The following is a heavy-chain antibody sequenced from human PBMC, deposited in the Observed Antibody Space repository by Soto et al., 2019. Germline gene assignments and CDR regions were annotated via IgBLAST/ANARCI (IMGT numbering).Heavy chain of an antibody. J-gene: IGHJ4*02. CDR3: ARDPYSSSSRDGAGG. D-gene: IGHD6-6*01. Sequence: GGSLRLSCAASGFTFSSYWMSWVRQAPGKGLEWVANIKQDGSEKYYVDSVKGRFTISRDNAKNSLYLQMNSLRAEDTAVYYCARDPYSSSSRDGAGGWGQGTLVTVSS. CDR2: IKQDGSEK. CDR1: GFTFSSYW. V-gene: IGHV3-7*01.